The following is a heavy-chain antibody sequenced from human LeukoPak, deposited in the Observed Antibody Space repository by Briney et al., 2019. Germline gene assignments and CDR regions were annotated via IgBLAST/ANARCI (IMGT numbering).Heavy chain of an antibody. CDR1: GFTFGKYW. D-gene: IGHD3-22*01. J-gene: IGHJ4*02. CDR2: IWYDGSNK. Sequence: GGSLRLSCVASGFTFGKYWMSWVRQAPGKGLEWVAVIWYDGSNKYYADSVKGRFTISRDNSKNTLYLQMNSLRAEDTAVYYCARDNIEYYYDSSGFWFWGQGTLVTVSS. CDR3: ARDNIEYYYDSSGFWF. V-gene: IGHV3-33*07.